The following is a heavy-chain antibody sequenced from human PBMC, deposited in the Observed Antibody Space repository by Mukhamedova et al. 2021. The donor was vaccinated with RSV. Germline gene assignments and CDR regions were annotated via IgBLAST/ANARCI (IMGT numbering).Heavy chain of an antibody. CDR2: INHSGST. D-gene: IGHD6-13*01. V-gene: IGHV4-34*01. J-gene: IGHJ3*02. Sequence: EINHSGSTNYNPSLKRPVTISVATSKIQFFLHLSSVTAADTAVYYCARSSLGAAAGTDAFDIWCQGTMVTCSS. CDR3: ARSSLGAAAGTDAFDI.